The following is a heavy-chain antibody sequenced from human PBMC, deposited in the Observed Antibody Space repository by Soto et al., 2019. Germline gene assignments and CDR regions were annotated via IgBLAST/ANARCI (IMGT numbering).Heavy chain of an antibody. CDR2: ISVYNGHT. CDR1: GYTFTNYD. Sequence: QVQLVQSGAEVKKPGASVKVSCKTSGYTFTNYDIAWLRQAPGQGLEWMGWISVYNGHTNYAQNLQGRIIITTDTSTSTAYMGLMSLRTDDTAVYFCARGDAVVVPARFDPWGQGTLVTVSS. CDR3: ARGDAVVVPARFDP. J-gene: IGHJ5*02. D-gene: IGHD2-21*01. V-gene: IGHV1-18*01.